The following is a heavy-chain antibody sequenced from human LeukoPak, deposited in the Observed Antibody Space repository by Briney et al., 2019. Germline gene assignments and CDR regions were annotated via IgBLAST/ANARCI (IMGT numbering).Heavy chain of an antibody. Sequence: PGGSLRLSCAASGFTVSSNYMSWVRQAPGKGLEWVSVIYSGGSTYYADSVKGRFTISRDNSKNTLYLQMNSLRAEDTAVYYCARDGGGDYGKDAFDIWGQGTMVTVSS. D-gene: IGHD4-17*01. CDR3: ARDGGGDYGKDAFDI. CDR1: GFTVSSNY. CDR2: IYSGGST. J-gene: IGHJ3*02. V-gene: IGHV3-53*01.